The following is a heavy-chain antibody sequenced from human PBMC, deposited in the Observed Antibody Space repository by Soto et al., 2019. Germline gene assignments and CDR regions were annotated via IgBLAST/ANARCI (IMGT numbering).Heavy chain of an antibody. CDR2: INPNSGGT. CDR1: GYTFTDYY. CDR3: ARGAGTSWFDY. D-gene: IGHD1-1*01. J-gene: IGHJ4*02. Sequence: QVQMVQSGAEVEKPGASVKVSCRPSGYTFTDYYIHWVRQAPGQGLEWMGWINPNSGGTICAQKFQGRVPMTRDTSLGTAYMELNSLTSDDTAVYFCARGAGTSWFDYWGQGTLVTVSS. V-gene: IGHV1-2*02.